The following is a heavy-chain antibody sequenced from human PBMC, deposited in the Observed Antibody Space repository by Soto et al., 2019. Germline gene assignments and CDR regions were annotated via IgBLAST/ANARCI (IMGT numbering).Heavy chain of an antibody. Sequence: PSETLSLTCTVSGGSISSSSNHWGWIRQPPGKGLEWIGNIYYIGSTYYNPSLKSRVTISVDTSKNQFSLKLSSVTAADTAVYYCARAITIFGVPTPGGNWFDPWGQGTLVTVSS. D-gene: IGHD3-3*01. J-gene: IGHJ5*02. CDR3: ARAITIFGVPTPGGNWFDP. CDR1: GGSISSSSNH. V-gene: IGHV4-39*01. CDR2: IYYIGST.